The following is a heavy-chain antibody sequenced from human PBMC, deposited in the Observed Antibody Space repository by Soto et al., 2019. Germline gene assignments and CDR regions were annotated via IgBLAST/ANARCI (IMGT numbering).Heavy chain of an antibody. V-gene: IGHV4-31*03. J-gene: IGHJ6*02. Sequence: TLSLTCTVSGGSISSGGYYWSWIRQHPGKGLEWIGYIYYSGSTYYNPSLKSRVTISVDTSKNQFSLKLSSVTAADTAVYYCARSHYCSGGSCYFLGPYGMDVWGQGTTVTVPS. D-gene: IGHD2-15*01. CDR3: ARSHYCSGGSCYFLGPYGMDV. CDR2: IYYSGST. CDR1: GGSISSGGYY.